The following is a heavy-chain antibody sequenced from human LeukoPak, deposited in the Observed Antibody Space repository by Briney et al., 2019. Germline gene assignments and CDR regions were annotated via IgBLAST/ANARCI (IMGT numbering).Heavy chain of an antibody. CDR2: INPNSGGT. V-gene: IGHV1-2*02. CDR3: ARRKCSRTSCYEGDAFDI. D-gene: IGHD2-2*01. CDR1: GYTFTGYY. Sequence: ASVKVSCKASGYTFTGYYMHWVRQAPGQGLEWMGWINPNSGGTNYAQKFHGRVTMTRDTSISTAYMKLSRLRSDDTAVYYCARRKCSRTSCYEGDAFDIWGQGAMVTVSS. J-gene: IGHJ3*02.